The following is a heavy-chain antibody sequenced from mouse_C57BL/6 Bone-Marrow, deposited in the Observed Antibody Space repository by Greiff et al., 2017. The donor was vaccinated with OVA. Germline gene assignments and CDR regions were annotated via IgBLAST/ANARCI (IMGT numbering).Heavy chain of an antibody. CDR2: ISNLAYSI. Sequence: EVMLVESGGGLVQPGGSLKLSCAASGFTFSDYGMAWVRQAPRKGPEWVAFISNLAYSIYYADTVTGRFTISRENAKNTLYLEMSSLRSEDTAMYYCARSSSSYWYFDVWGTGTTVTVSS. J-gene: IGHJ1*03. D-gene: IGHD1-1*01. CDR3: ARSSSSYWYFDV. V-gene: IGHV5-15*01. CDR1: GFTFSDYG.